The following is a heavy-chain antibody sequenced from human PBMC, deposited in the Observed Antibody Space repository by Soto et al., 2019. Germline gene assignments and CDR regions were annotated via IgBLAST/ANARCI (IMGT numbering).Heavy chain of an antibody. V-gene: IGHV1-2*02. Sequence: QLHLVQSGAVVKKPGASVTVSCSASGYPVTAYYMHWVRQAPGRGLEWMGGINPATGAAKYTQTFQGRVTLTRDTFTRTVFQGPGGLTSEDPACFFWARGGGVGVAGSAAFDMWGQGTLVTVSS. CDR3: ARGGGVGVAGSAAFDM. CDR1: GYPVTAYY. CDR2: INPATGAA. D-gene: IGHD3-3*01. J-gene: IGHJ3*02.